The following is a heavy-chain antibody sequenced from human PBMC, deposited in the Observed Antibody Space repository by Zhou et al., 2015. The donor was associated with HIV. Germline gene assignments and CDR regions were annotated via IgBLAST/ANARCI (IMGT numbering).Heavy chain of an antibody. CDR2: IIPIFGTA. V-gene: IGHV1-69*01. J-gene: IGHJ6*03. D-gene: IGHD3-3*01. CDR1: GGTFSSYA. Sequence: QVQLVQSGAEVKKPGSSVKVSCKASGGTFSSYAISWVRQAPGQGLEWMGGIIPIFGTANYAQKFQGRVTITADESTSTAYMELSSLRSEDTAVYYCARVGALRFLEWFPYYYYYMDVWGKGTTVTVSS. CDR3: ARVGALRFLEWFPYYYYYMDV.